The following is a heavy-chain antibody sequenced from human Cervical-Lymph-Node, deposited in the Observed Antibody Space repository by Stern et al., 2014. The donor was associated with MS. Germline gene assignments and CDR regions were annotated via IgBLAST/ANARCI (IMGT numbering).Heavy chain of an antibody. V-gene: IGHV1-69*01. J-gene: IGHJ6*02. CDR3: ASPLTATSVPFGYYGMDV. Sequence: VQLVESGAEVKKPGSSVKVSCKASGGTFSNYATSWVRQAPGQGLEGMGGTVPLFGKPNYAQKFQGRVTITADESTSTAYMDLSSLRSEDTAVYYCASPLTATSVPFGYYGMDVWGQGTTVTVS. CDR2: TVPLFGKP. CDR1: GGTFSNYA. D-gene: IGHD4-17*01.